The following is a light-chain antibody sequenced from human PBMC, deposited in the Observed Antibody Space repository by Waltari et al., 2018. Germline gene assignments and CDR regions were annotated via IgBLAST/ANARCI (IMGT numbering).Light chain of an antibody. CDR1: SGSVSTNFY. CDR3: VLYMGSGISV. J-gene: IGLJ3*02. Sequence: QTVVTQEPSFSVSPGGTVTLTCGLISGSVSTNFYPTWYQQTPGQAPRTLIYSTNTRSSGVPDRVSGSIRGNKAALTITGAQADDESDYYCVLYMGSGISVFGGGTKLTVL. CDR2: STN. V-gene: IGLV8-61*01.